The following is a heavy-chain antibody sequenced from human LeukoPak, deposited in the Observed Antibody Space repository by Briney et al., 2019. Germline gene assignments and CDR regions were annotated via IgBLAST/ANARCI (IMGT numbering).Heavy chain of an antibody. Sequence: GGSLILSCAASGFTFSSYSMNWVRQAPGKGLEWVSCISSSSSTIYYADSVKGRFTISRDNAKNSLYLQMNSLRAEDTAVYYCARRSLRGEAFDIWGQGTMVTVSS. CDR3: ARRSLRGEAFDI. V-gene: IGHV3-48*01. CDR1: GFTFSSYS. CDR2: ISSSSSTI. J-gene: IGHJ3*02.